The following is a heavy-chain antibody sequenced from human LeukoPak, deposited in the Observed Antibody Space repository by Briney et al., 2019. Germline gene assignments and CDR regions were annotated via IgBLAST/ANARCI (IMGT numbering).Heavy chain of an antibody. CDR2: ISYDGRSK. Sequence: AGGSLRLSCAASGFTFSSYGMHCVRQAPGKGLEWVAGISYDGRSKEYVDSVKGRFTISRDNSKNTLYLQMNSLKAEDTAVYYCAKDRGYSHGFDYWGQGTLVTVSS. J-gene: IGHJ4*02. D-gene: IGHD5-18*01. CDR3: AKDRGYSHGFDY. V-gene: IGHV3-30*18. CDR1: GFTFSSYG.